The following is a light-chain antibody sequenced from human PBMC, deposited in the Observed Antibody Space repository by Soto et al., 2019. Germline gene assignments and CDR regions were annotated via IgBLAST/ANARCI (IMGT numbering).Light chain of an antibody. V-gene: IGKV3-20*01. CDR3: QQYGSSYT. Sequence: EIVLTQSPGTLSLSPGERATLSCRASQSVSSSYLAWYQQKPGQAPRLLIYGASSRANGIPDRFNGSGSGTDFTLTISRLEPEDFAVYYCQQYGSSYTFGQGTKLEIK. CDR2: GAS. J-gene: IGKJ2*01. CDR1: QSVSSSY.